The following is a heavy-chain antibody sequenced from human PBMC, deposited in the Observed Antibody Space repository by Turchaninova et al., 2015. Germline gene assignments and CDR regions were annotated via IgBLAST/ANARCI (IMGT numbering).Heavy chain of an antibody. J-gene: IGHJ4*02. V-gene: IGHV3-74*01. CDR1: GFTFTTYW. CDR3: ARGDDYGVN. Sequence: LVESGGGLVQPGGSLRLSCAASGFTFTTYWMHWVRQAPGEGLVWVSRIKTDGSYTSYADAVEGRFTISRDNAKNTLYLQMNSLSGGDTAVYYCARGDDYGVNWGQGTLVTVSS. CDR2: IKTDGSYT. D-gene: IGHD4-17*01.